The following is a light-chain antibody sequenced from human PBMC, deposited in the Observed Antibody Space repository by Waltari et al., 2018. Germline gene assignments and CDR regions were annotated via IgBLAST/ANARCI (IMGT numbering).Light chain of an antibody. CDR2: GAS. V-gene: IGKV3-20*01. Sequence: EIVLTQSPGTLSLSPGERATLSCRASQRVGRYLAWSQQKPGQAPRLLIYGASTRATGIPDRFSGSGSGTDFSLIISRLEPEDFAVYFCQKYEALPATFGQGTKVEIK. CDR1: QRVGRY. CDR3: QKYEALPAT. J-gene: IGKJ1*01.